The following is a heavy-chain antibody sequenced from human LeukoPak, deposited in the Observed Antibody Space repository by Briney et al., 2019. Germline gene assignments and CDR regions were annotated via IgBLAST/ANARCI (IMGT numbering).Heavy chain of an antibody. D-gene: IGHD6-13*01. CDR1: GYIFTTYY. CDR3: ARDGQYSSSSDWFDP. V-gene: IGHV1-2*02. J-gene: IGHJ5*02. Sequence: ASVKVSCKASGYIFTTYYMHWVRQVPGQGLEWMGWINPYSGGTNYAQKFEGRVTMTRDTSISTAYMELSRLIPDDTAVYYCARDGQYSSSSDWFDPWGQGTLVTVSS. CDR2: INPYSGGT.